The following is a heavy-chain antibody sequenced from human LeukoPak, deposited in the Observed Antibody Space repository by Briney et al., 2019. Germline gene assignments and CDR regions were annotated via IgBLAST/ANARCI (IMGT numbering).Heavy chain of an antibody. CDR2: ISGSGGST. CDR3: ALDREYQLPRDDY. D-gene: IGHD2-2*01. V-gene: IGHV3-23*01. Sequence: PGGSLRLSCAASGFTFSSYAMSWVRQAPGKGLEWVSAISGSGGSTYYADSVKGRFTISRDNSKNTLYLQMNSLRAEDTTVYYCALDREYQLPRDDYWGQGTLVTVSS. J-gene: IGHJ4*02. CDR1: GFTFSSYA.